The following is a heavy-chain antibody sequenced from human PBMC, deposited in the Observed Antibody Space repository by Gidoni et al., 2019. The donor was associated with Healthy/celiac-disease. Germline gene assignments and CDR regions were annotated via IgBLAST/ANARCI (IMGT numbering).Heavy chain of an antibody. D-gene: IGHD3-10*01. J-gene: IGHJ6*02. V-gene: IGHV3-30*18. CDR2: ISYDGSNK. CDR3: AKDRNYGYGYYYYGMDV. CDR1: GFTFSSYG. Sequence: QVQLVESGGGVVQPGRSLRPSCAASGFTFSSYGMHWVRQAPGKGLEWVAVISYDGSNKYYADSVKGRFTISRDNSKNTLYLQMNSLRAEDTAVYYCAKDRNYGYGYYYYGMDVWGQGTTVTVSS.